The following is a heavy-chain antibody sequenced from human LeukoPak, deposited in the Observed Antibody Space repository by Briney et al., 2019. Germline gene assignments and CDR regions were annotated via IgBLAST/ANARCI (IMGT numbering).Heavy chain of an antibody. CDR2: INPSGGST. Sequence: KPGASVKVSCKASGYTFTSYYMHWVRQAPGQGLDWMGIINPSGGSTSYAQKFQGRVTMTRDTSTSTVYMELSSLRSEDTAVYYCARSCSSTSCYTGIATMDVWGKGTTVTVSS. V-gene: IGHV1-46*03. D-gene: IGHD2-2*02. CDR3: ARSCSSTSCYTGIATMDV. J-gene: IGHJ6*03. CDR1: GYTFTSYY.